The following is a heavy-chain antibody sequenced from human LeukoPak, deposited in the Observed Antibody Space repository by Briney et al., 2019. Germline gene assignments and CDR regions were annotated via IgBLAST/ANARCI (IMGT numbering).Heavy chain of an antibody. CDR2: INPGGNEI. CDR1: GLTFRSYW. Sequence: PGGSLRLSCTFSGLTFRSYWMNWVRQAPGKGLEWVANINPGGNEIRSVDSVKGRSIIFRDNAKNSLDLQMSSLRVEDTAVYYCMCWGTDNHWGQGILVTVSS. V-gene: IGHV3-7*01. J-gene: IGHJ4*02. D-gene: IGHD7-27*01. CDR3: MCWGTDNH.